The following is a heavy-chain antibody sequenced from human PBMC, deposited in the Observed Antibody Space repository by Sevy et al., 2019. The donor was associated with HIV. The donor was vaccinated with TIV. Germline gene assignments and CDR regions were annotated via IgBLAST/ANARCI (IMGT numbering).Heavy chain of an antibody. Sequence: GGSLRLSCAASGFSFTSHYINWIRQAPGKGLEWISYISTSGGAVYYADSVKGRFTISRDNSKNTLYLQMNSLRAEDTAVYYCARAPALRFLEWLMADWGQGTLVTVSS. V-gene: IGHV3-48*01. CDR3: ARAPALRFLEWLMAD. CDR1: GFSFTSHY. D-gene: IGHD3-3*01. J-gene: IGHJ4*02. CDR2: ISTSGGAV.